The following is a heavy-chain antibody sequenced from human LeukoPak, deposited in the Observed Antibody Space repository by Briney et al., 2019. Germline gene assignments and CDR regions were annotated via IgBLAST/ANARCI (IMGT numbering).Heavy chain of an antibody. CDR3: ARRSVVVVAATLNFYGMDV. Sequence: SVKVSCKASGGTFSSYAISWVRQAPGQGLEWMGGIIPIFGTANYAQKFQGRVTITADESTSTAYMELSSLRSEDTAVYYCARRSVVVVAATLNFYGMDVWGQGTTVTVSS. V-gene: IGHV1-69*13. D-gene: IGHD2-15*01. CDR1: GGTFSSYA. J-gene: IGHJ6*02. CDR2: IIPIFGTA.